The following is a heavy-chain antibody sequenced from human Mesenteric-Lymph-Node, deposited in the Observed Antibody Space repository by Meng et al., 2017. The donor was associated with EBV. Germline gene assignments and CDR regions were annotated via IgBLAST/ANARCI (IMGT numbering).Heavy chain of an antibody. D-gene: IGHD3-10*01. J-gene: IGHJ4*02. CDR1: GCSFSIFY. CDR3: GGGDISGVPDFDY. V-gene: IGHV4-34*01. CDR2: INYRRYT. Sequence: PCEHLSLTCAVAGCSFSIFYGSRIRHAPVNGLEWIGEINYRRYTNYHPSLKIRVTISLDASKNQFSLELTSVTAADTAVYYCGGGDISGVPDFDYWGQGTLVTVSS.